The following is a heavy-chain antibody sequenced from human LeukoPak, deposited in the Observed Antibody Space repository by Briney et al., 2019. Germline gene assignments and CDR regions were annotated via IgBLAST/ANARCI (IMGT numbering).Heavy chain of an antibody. CDR3: TRDRDGYSADY. CDR2: VFSGGGT. Sequence: GGSLRLSCAASGITVRSNYMSWVRQAPGKGLEWVSVVFSGGGTYYADSVKGRFTTSRDNSENALYLQMNSLGAEDTAVYYCTRDRDGYSADYWGQGTLVTVSS. D-gene: IGHD5-24*01. CDR1: GITVRSNY. J-gene: IGHJ4*02. V-gene: IGHV3-66*01.